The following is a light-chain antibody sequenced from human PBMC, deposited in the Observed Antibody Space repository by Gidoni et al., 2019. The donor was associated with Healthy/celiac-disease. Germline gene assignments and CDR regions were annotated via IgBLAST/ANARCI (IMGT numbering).Light chain of an antibody. V-gene: IGKV1-39*01. J-gene: IGKJ3*01. CDR3: QQSYSTLGT. CDR1: QSISSY. Sequence: IQLTHLPSSLSASVGDRVNITCRASQSISSYLNWYQQKPGKAPKLLIYAAFSLQSGVPSRFSGSGSGTDFTLNISSLQPEDFATYYCQQSYSTLGTFGPGTKVDIK. CDR2: AAF.